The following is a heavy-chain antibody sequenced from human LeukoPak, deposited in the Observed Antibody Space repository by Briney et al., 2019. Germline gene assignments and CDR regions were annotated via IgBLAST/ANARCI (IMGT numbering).Heavy chain of an antibody. D-gene: IGHD3-22*01. CDR2: ISGSGGST. CDR1: GFTFSNAW. Sequence: GGSLRLSCAASGFTFSNAWMSWVRQAPGKGLEWVSAISGSGGSTYYADSVKGRFTISRDNSKNTLYLQMNSLRAEDTAVYYCAKAKYYYDSSGPFDYWGQGTLVTVSS. J-gene: IGHJ4*02. V-gene: IGHV3-23*01. CDR3: AKAKYYYDSSGPFDY.